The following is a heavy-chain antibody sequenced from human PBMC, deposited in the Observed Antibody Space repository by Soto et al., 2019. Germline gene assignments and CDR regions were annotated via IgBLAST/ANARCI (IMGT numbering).Heavy chain of an antibody. CDR1: GGSVSNISDY. J-gene: IGHJ6*02. CDR2: IYHSGSA. V-gene: IGHV4-61*01. Sequence: SETLSLTCTVSGGSVSNISDYWSWVRQPPGKGLEWIGYIYHSGSADYNPSLGSRVTISLDTSKNQFSLKLSSVTTADTAVYYCARGVGFGYYYYHMDLWGQGTTVTVSS. D-gene: IGHD3-10*01. CDR3: ARGVGFGYYYYHMDL.